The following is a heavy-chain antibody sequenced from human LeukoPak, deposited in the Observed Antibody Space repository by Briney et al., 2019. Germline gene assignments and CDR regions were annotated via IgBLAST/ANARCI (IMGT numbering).Heavy chain of an antibody. CDR1: GYTFTDYY. Sequence: ASVKVSCKSSGYTFTDYYMHWVRQAPGQGLEWMGIINPSGGGTSYAQKFQGRVTMTRDMSTSTVYMELSSLRSEDTAVYYCARAYASITMVRGVRGFDYWGQGTLVTVSS. CDR3: ARAYASITMVRGVRGFDY. CDR2: INPSGGGT. D-gene: IGHD3-10*01. J-gene: IGHJ4*02. V-gene: IGHV1-46*01.